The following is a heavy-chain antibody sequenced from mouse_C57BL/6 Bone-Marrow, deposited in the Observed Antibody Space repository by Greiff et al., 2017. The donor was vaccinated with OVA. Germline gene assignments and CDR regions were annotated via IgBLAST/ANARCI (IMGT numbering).Heavy chain of an antibody. J-gene: IGHJ2*01. V-gene: IGHV1-64*01. CDR2: IHPNSGST. CDR3: ASRYDYDVPYFDY. CDR1: GYTFTSYW. D-gene: IGHD2-4*01. Sequence: VQLQQPGAELVKPGASVKLSCKASGYTFTSYWMHWVKQRPGQGLEWIGMIHPNSGSTNYNEKFKSKATLTVDKSSSTAYMQLSSLTSEDSAVYYCASRYDYDVPYFDYWGQGTTLTVSS.